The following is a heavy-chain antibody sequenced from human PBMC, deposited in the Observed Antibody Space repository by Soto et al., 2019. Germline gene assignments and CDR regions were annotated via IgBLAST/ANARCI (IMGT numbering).Heavy chain of an antibody. J-gene: IGHJ4*02. D-gene: IGHD6-19*01. Sequence: SETLSLSCTVSGGSISSSSYYWGWISQPPGKGLEWIGSIYYSGSTYYNPSLKSRVTISVDTSKNQFSLKLSSVTAADTAVYYCARGIAVDQPAIDYWGQGTLVTVSS. V-gene: IGHV4-39*01. CDR2: IYYSGST. CDR3: ARGIAVDQPAIDY. CDR1: GGSISSSSYY.